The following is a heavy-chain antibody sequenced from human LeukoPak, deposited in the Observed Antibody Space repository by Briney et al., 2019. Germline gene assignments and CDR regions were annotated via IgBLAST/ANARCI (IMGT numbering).Heavy chain of an antibody. CDR1: GGTFSSYA. CDR2: IIPIFGTA. CDR3: ARGGYNYYDY. V-gene: IGHV1-69*05. D-gene: IGHD5-24*01. Sequence: SVKVSCKASGGTFSSYAISWVRQAPGQGLGWMGRIIPIFGTANYAQKFQGRVTITTDESTSTAYMELSSLRSEDTAVYYCARGGYNYYDYWGQGTLVTLFS. J-gene: IGHJ4*02.